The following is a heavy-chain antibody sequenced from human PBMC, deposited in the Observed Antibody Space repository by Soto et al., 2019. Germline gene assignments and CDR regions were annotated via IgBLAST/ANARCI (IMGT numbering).Heavy chain of an antibody. J-gene: IGHJ4*02. D-gene: IGHD3-10*01. CDR1: GGSISSSSYY. V-gene: IGHV4-39*01. Sequence: PSETLSLTCTVSGGSISSSSYYWGWIRQPPGKGLEWIGSIYYSGSTYYNPSLKSRVTISVDTSKNQFSLKLSSVTAADTAVYYCARRGSGSYSDYWGQRTLVTGSS. CDR2: IYYSGST. CDR3: ARRGSGSYSDY.